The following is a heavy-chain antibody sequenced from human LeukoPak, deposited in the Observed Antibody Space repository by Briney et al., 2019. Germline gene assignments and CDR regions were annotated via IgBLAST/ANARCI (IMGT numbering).Heavy chain of an antibody. D-gene: IGHD1-26*01. Sequence: GGSLRLSCAASGFTFDDYGMSWVRQAPGKGLEWVSGINWNGGSTGYADSVKGRFTISRDNAKNSLYLQMNSLRAEDTALYYCARVSLGGNSGSYYLSTYYFDYWGQGTLVTVSS. CDR2: INWNGGST. V-gene: IGHV3-20*04. CDR3: ARVSLGGNSGSYYLSTYYFDY. J-gene: IGHJ4*02. CDR1: GFTFDDYG.